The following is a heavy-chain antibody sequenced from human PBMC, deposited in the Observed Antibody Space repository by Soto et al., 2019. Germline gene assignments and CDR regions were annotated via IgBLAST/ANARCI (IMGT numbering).Heavy chain of an antibody. D-gene: IGHD3-10*01. CDR1: GGSISSGGYS. V-gene: IGHV4-30-2*01. J-gene: IGHJ4*02. CDR3: ARGPPFGY. CDR2: IYHGAST. Sequence: SETLSLTCAVSGGSISSGGYSWTWIRQPPGKGLEWIGYIYHGASTYYNPSLKSRVTISVDRSKNQFSLKLSSVTAADTAVYYCARGPPFGYWGQGTPVT.